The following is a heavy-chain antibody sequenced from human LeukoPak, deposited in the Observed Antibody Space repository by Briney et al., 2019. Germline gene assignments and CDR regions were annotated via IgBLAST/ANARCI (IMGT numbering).Heavy chain of an antibody. D-gene: IGHD2-2*01. CDR1: GYTFTSYG. J-gene: IGHJ4*02. CDR2: INSNTGGT. V-gene: IGHV1-2*02. CDR3: ARDYCTTTSCLGYFDY. Sequence: GASVKVSCKASGYTFTSYGISWVRQAPGQGLEWMGWINSNTGGTNYAQKFQGRVTMTRDTSINTAYMELSSLISDDTAVYYCARDYCTTTSCLGYFDYWGQGTLVTVSS.